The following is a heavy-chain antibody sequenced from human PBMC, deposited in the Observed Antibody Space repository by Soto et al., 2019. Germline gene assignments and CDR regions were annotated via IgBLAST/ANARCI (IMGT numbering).Heavy chain of an antibody. D-gene: IGHD3-10*01. CDR2: ISSDGSNK. V-gene: IGHV3-30*03. CDR3: ASGGGLWFAFDY. J-gene: IGHJ4*02. CDR1: GFTFSSYG. Sequence: QVQLVESGGGVVQPGRSLRLSCAASGFTFSSYGMHWVRQAPGKGLEWVAVISSDGSNKYYADSVKGRFTISRDNSKNTLYLQMNSLRAEDTAVYYCASGGGLWFAFDYWGQGTLVTVSS.